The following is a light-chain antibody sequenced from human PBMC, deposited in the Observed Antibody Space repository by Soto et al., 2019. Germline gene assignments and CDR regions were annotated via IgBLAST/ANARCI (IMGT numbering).Light chain of an antibody. CDR3: QQYGTSEII. CDR2: QTS. CDR1: QYINTR. J-gene: IGKJ5*01. V-gene: IGKV3D-11*03. Sequence: EIVLTQSPATLSSFPGDRVTLSRRASQYINTRLAWYQHRPGQAPRLLIYQTSIRAAGIPARFSASGTGTDFTLTISRLEPEDFAVFFCQQYGTSEIIFGQGTRLEIK.